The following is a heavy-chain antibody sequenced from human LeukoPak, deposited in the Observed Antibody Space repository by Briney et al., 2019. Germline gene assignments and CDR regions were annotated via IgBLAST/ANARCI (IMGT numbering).Heavy chain of an antibody. D-gene: IGHD3-22*01. Sequence: ASVKVSCEASVGTFSSYAISWVRQAPGQGLEWMGGIIPIFGTANYAQKFQGRVTITADESTSTAYMELSSLRSEDTAVYYCARGSTYYYDSSGYSSDAFDIWGQGTMVTVSS. CDR3: ARGSTYYYDSSGYSSDAFDI. V-gene: IGHV1-69*13. CDR2: IIPIFGTA. J-gene: IGHJ3*02. CDR1: VGTFSSYA.